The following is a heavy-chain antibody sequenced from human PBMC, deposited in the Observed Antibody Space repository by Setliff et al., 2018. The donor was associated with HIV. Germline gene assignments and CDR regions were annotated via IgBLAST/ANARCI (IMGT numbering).Heavy chain of an antibody. J-gene: IGHJ3*02. V-gene: IGHV1-69-2*01. D-gene: IGHD5-12*01. CDR1: GYTFSDYY. CDR2: VDPEDGET. CDR3: ATVAVDMKAFDI. Sequence: ASVKVSCKASGYTFSDYYMHWVQQAPGKGLEWMGRVDPEDGETIYAQKFQGRVTMTEDTSTDTAYMELSSLRSEDTAVYYCATVAVDMKAFDIWGQGTMVTVSS.